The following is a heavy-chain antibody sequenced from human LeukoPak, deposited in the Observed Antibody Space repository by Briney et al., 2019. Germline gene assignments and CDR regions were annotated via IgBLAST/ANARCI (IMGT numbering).Heavy chain of an antibody. CDR2: INSDGSST. CDR1: GFTFSSYW. CDR3: ASARSTTWWKHVSIWFDP. Sequence: PGGSLRLSCAASGFTFSSYWMHWVRQAPGKGLVWVSRINSDGSSTSYADSVKGRFTISRDNAKNTLYLQMNSLRAEDTAVYYCASARSTTWWKHVSIWFDPWGQGTLVTVSS. J-gene: IGHJ5*02. D-gene: IGHD2-15*01. V-gene: IGHV3-74*01.